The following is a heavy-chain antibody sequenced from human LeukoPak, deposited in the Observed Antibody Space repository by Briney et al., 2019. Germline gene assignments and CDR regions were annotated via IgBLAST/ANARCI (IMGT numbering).Heavy chain of an antibody. CDR3: TIASGWYVFDY. CDR2: IRSKAYGGTT. J-gene: IGHJ4*02. Sequence: GGSLRLSCTTSGFTFGDYAMSWVRQAPGKGLEWVGFIRSKAYGGTTVYAASVKGRFTISRDDSKSIAYLQMNSLKTEDTAVYYCTIASGWYVFDYWGQGTLVTVSS. D-gene: IGHD6-19*01. V-gene: IGHV3-49*04. CDR1: GFTFGDYA.